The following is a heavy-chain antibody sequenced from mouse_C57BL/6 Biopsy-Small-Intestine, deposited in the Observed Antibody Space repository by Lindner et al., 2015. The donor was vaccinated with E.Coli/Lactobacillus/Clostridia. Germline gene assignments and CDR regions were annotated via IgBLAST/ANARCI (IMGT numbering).Heavy chain of an antibody. CDR2: ISGYNGDT. CDR1: DYTFTNYG. Sequence: SVKVSCKASDYTFTNYGINWVRQAPGQGPEWMGWISGYNGDTNYAQRFQGRVTVTTDTSTNTAYMELRSLRFDDTAMYFCARDYSRAFDLWGQGTMVTVS. J-gene: IGHJ3*01. D-gene: IGHD3-1*01. V-gene: IGHV1S26*01. CDR3: ARDYSRAFDL.